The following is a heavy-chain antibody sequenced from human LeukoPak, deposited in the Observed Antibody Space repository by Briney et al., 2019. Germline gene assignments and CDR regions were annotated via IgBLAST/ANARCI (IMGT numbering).Heavy chain of an antibody. V-gene: IGHV1-2*06. CDR2: INPNSGGT. CDR3: ARARVWWDIDY. J-gene: IGHJ4*02. CDR1: GYTFTGYY. Sequence: GASVKVSCKASGYTFTGYYMHWVRQAPGQRLEWMGRINPNSGGTNYAQKFQGRGTMTRDTSISPAYMELSRLRSDDTAVYYCARARVWWDIDYWGQGTLVTVSS. D-gene: IGHD2-21*01.